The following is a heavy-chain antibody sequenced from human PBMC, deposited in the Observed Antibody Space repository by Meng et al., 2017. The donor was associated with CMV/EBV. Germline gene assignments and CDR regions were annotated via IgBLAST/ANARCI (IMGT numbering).Heavy chain of an antibody. D-gene: IGHD2-2*02. J-gene: IGHJ3*02. Sequence: ASVKVSCKASGYTFTGYYMHWVRQAPGQGLEWMGWINPNSGGTNYAQKFQGRVTMTRDTSISTAYMELSRLRSDDTAVYYCVSSLYIVVVPAAIDAFDIWGQGTMVTVSS. CDR2: INPNSGGT. CDR3: VSSLYIVVVPAAIDAFDI. CDR1: GYTFTGYY. V-gene: IGHV1-2*02.